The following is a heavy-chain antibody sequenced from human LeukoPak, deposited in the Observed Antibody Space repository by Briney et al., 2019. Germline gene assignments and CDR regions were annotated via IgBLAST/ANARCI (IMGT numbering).Heavy chain of an antibody. D-gene: IGHD3-3*01. Sequence: SQTPSLTCTVSGGSISSGSYYWSWIRQPAGKGLEWIGRIYTSGSTNYNPSLKSRVTISVDTSKNQFSLKLSSVTAADTAVYYCARDGSITIFGVVTADGMDVWGQGTTVTVSS. CDR3: ARDGSITIFGVVTADGMDV. V-gene: IGHV4-61*02. J-gene: IGHJ6*02. CDR2: IYTSGST. CDR1: GGSISSGSYY.